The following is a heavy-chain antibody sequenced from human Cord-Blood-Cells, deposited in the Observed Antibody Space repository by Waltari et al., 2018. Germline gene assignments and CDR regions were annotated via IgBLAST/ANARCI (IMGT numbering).Heavy chain of an antibody. D-gene: IGHD4-17*01. Sequence: EVQLVESGGGLVKPGGSLRLSCAASGFTFSSYSIIWVRQAPGKGLWWVSSISSISSDRYYADSVKGRFTSSRDNAKNSLYLQMNSLRAEDTAVYYCARATTDDAFDIWGQGTMVTVSS. V-gene: IGHV3-21*01. J-gene: IGHJ3*02. CDR2: ISSISSDR. CDR1: GFTFSSYS. CDR3: ARATTDDAFDI.